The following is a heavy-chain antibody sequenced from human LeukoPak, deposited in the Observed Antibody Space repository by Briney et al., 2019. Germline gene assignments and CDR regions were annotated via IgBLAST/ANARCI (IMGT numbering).Heavy chain of an antibody. CDR3: ARLRRYCSSTSCYTNAFDI. D-gene: IGHD2-2*02. CDR2: IYSGGST. J-gene: IGHJ3*02. Sequence: PGGSLRLSCAASGFTVSSNYMSWVRQAPGEGLEWVSVIYSGGSTYYADSVKGRFTISRDNSKNTLYLQMNSLRAEDTAVYYCARLRRYCSSTSCYTNAFDIWGQGTMVTVSS. V-gene: IGHV3-53*01. CDR1: GFTVSSNY.